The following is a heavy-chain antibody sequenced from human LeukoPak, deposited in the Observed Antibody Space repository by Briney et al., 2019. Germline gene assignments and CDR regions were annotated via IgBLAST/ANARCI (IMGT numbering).Heavy chain of an antibody. D-gene: IGHD3-3*01. CDR3: ARDSGTTQKYDFWSAPWWFDP. V-gene: IGHV4-59*12. J-gene: IGHJ5*02. Sequence: SETLSLTCTVSGGSISSYYWSWIRQPPGKGLEWIGYIYYSGSTYYNPSLKSRVTISVDTSKNQFSLKLSSVTAADTAVYYCARDSGTTQKYDFWSAPWWFDPWGQGTLVTVSS. CDR2: IYYSGST. CDR1: GGSISSYY.